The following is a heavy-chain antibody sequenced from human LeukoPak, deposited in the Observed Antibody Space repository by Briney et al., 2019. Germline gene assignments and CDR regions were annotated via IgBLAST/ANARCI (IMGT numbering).Heavy chain of an antibody. Sequence: SQTLSLTCTVSGGSISSGDYYWSWVRQPPGKGLEWVGYIYYSGSTYYTPSLKSGVTMSVDTSKNQFSLKLSSVTAADTAVYYCAREIDSGSYSGGFDYWGQGTLVTVSS. J-gene: IGHJ4*02. V-gene: IGHV4-30-4*08. CDR1: GGSISSGDYY. D-gene: IGHD1-26*01. CDR2: IYYSGST. CDR3: AREIDSGSYSGGFDY.